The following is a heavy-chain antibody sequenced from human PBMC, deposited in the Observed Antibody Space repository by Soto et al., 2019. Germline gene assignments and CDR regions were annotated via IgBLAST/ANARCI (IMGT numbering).Heavy chain of an antibody. J-gene: IGHJ1*01. CDR2: INAGNGNT. CDR1: GFSFIDYC. V-gene: IGHV1-3*01. Sequence: GAPVKVSCKASGFSFIDYCILWVRQAPGQSLEWLGWINAGNGNTKYSHKFQDRVTITSDTSATTTYMELRSLRSEDTAVFYCARSAKKTWLPDFWGQGTLVTVS. D-gene: IGHD5-12*01. CDR3: ARSAKKTWLPDF.